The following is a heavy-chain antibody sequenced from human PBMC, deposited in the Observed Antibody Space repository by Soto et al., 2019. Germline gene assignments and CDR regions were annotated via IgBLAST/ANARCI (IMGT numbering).Heavy chain of an antibody. Sequence: QVQLVESGGGVVQPGRSLRLSCAASGFTFSSYGMHWVRQAPGKGLEWVAVISYDGSNKYYADSVKGRFTISRDNSKNTLYLQMTSLRAENTAVYYCAKDPRREYYYYGMDVWGQGTTVTVSS. D-gene: IGHD1-26*01. J-gene: IGHJ6*02. CDR2: ISYDGSNK. V-gene: IGHV3-30*18. CDR3: AKDPRREYYYYGMDV. CDR1: GFTFSSYG.